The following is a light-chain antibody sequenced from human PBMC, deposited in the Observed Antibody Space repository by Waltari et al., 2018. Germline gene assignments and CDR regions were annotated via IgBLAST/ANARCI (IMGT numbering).Light chain of an antibody. CDR3: AAWDDSLIGRV. V-gene: IGLV1-44*01. CDR2: ANY. CDR1: SSNIGTNT. J-gene: IGLJ2*01. Sequence: QSVLTQPPSTSGTPGQTVTISCSGSSSNIGTNTVTWYQQFPGTAPKVLVFANYHRPSGCPARLSAAKSGTSASLVISGLQSEDEGDYFCAAWDDSLIGRVFGGGTTLTVL.